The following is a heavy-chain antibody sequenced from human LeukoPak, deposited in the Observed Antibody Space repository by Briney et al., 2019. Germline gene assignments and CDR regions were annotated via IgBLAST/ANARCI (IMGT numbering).Heavy chain of an antibody. J-gene: IGHJ4*02. D-gene: IGHD3-10*01. CDR3: ASSITMVRGVIMYYFDY. CDR2: IYTSGST. CDR1: GGSISSGSYY. V-gene: IGHV4-61*02. Sequence: SQTLSLTCTVSGGSISSGSYYWSWIRQPAGKGLEWIRRIYTSGSTNYNPSLKSRVTMSVDTSKDQFSLKLSSVTAADTAVYYCASSITMVRGVIMYYFDYWGQGTLVTVSS.